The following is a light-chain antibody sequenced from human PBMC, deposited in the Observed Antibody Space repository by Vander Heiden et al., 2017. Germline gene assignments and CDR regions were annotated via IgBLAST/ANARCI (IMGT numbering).Light chain of an antibody. Sequence: QSVLTQPPSASGSPGQSVTISCTGTGTDVGGHNFVSWYQQYPGTAPKVIIYEVNKRPAGVPDRFSGSKSGNTASLTVSGLQAEDEANYYCSSYSGSNVLLFGGGIKLTVL. CDR1: GTDVGGHNF. CDR3: SSYSGSNVLL. J-gene: IGLJ3*02. CDR2: EVN. V-gene: IGLV2-8*01.